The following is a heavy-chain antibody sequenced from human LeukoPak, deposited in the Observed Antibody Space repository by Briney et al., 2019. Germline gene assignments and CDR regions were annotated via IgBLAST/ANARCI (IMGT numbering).Heavy chain of an antibody. J-gene: IGHJ4*02. CDR1: GGSITSFYY. CDR3: ARLGAMGSGWNFDY. Sequence: SETLSLTCTVSGGSITSFYYWCWIRQPPGKGLEWIATIYHSGSTYYNPSLESRVTITVDTSKNQISLKLSSVTAADTAVYYCARLGAMGSGWNFDYWGQGTLVTVSS. CDR2: IYHSGST. V-gene: IGHV4-39*01. D-gene: IGHD6-19*01.